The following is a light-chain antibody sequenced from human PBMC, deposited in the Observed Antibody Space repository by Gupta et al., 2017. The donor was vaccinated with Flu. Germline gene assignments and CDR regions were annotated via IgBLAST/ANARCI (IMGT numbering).Light chain of an antibody. CDR1: QNIRSY. CDR3: QQTDSAPRT. V-gene: IGKV1-39*01. J-gene: IGKJ1*01. CDR2: AGS. Sequence: DIQMTQSPSSLSASVGDRVTITCRASQNIRSYLNWHQQRPGKAPKLLIYAGSTLHGGVPSRFSGSGSGTDFTLTISMLHPEDFATYYFQQTDSAPRTFGEGTKVEIK.